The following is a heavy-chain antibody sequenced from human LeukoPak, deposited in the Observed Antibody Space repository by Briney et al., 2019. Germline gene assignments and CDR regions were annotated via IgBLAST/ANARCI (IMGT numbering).Heavy chain of an antibody. Sequence: ASVKVSCKASGYTFTSYGISWVRQAPGQGLEWMGWISAYNGNTNYAQKLQGRVTMTTDTSTSTAYMELRSLRSDDTAVYYCARDTFLSRGITMVQGVIDYWGQGTLVTVSS. CDR2: ISAYNGNT. D-gene: IGHD3-10*01. CDR3: ARDTFLSRGITMVQGVIDY. J-gene: IGHJ4*02. CDR1: GYTFTSYG. V-gene: IGHV1-18*01.